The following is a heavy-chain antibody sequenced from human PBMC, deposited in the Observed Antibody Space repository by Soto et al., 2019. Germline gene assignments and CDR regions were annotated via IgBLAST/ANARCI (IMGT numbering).Heavy chain of an antibody. CDR3: ASAVDYDFWSGTTHYGMDV. J-gene: IGHJ6*02. V-gene: IGHV3-74*01. CDR1: GLTFSQYW. CDR2: ISNDGTIT. Sequence: PGGSLRLSCEASGLTFSQYWMHWVRQAPGQGLVWVSRISNDGTITDYADSVKGRFTVSRDNAKNTQSLQMNGLRSEDTAVYYCASAVDYDFWSGTTHYGMDVWGQGTTVTVSS. D-gene: IGHD3-3*01.